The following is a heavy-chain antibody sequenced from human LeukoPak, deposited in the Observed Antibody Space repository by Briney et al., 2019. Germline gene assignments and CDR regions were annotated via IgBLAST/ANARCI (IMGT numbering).Heavy chain of an antibody. V-gene: IGHV3-23*01. CDR2: ISGSGGST. CDR1: GFTFSDYA. J-gene: IGHJ4*02. CDR3: AISLRYSYGLGYFDY. D-gene: IGHD5-18*01. Sequence: PGGSLRLSCAASGFTFSDYAMTWVRQAPGKGLEWVSAISGSGGSTYYADSVKGRFTISRDNSKNTLYLQMNSLRAEDTAVYYCAISLRYSYGLGYFDYWGQGTLVTVSS.